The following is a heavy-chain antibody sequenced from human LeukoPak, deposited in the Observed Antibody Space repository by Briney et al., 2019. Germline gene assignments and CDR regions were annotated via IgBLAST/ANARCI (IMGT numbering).Heavy chain of an antibody. CDR3: ARAGSVRGFDY. D-gene: IGHD1-26*01. Sequence: GGSLRLSCAASGFTFSGYAMHWVRQAPGKGLEWVAVISYDGSNKYYADSVKGRFTISRDNSKNTLYLQMNSLGAEDTAVYYCARAGSVRGFDYWGQGTLVTVSS. J-gene: IGHJ4*02. CDR2: ISYDGSNK. V-gene: IGHV3-30-3*01. CDR1: GFTFSGYA.